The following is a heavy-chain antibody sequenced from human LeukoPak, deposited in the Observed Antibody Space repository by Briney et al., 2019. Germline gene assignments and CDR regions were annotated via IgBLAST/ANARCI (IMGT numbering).Heavy chain of an antibody. Sequence: KPSETLSLACGVSGYSISSGYRWGWIRQPTGQGLEWIGSMSHSGSTYYNPSLKSRVTISVDTSKNQFSMKLSSVTAADTAVYNCARNHLYDSSGDGRYYFAYWGQGTLVTVSS. V-gene: IGHV4-38-2*01. CDR2: MSHSGST. J-gene: IGHJ4*02. D-gene: IGHD3-22*01. CDR1: GYSISSGYR. CDR3: ARNHLYDSSGDGRYYFAY.